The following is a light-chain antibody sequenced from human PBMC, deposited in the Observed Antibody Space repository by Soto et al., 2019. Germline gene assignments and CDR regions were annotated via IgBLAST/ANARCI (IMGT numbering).Light chain of an antibody. CDR1: SSDVGGYNY. V-gene: IGLV2-14*01. CDR3: SSYTGSSTYVV. CDR2: DVS. Sequence: QSALTQPASVSGSPGQSITISCTGTSSDVGGYNYVSWYQQHPGKAPKLMIYDVSNRPSGVSNRFSGSKSGNTASLTISGLQAEDEADYYCSSYTGSSTYVVFGGGTKLTFL. J-gene: IGLJ2*01.